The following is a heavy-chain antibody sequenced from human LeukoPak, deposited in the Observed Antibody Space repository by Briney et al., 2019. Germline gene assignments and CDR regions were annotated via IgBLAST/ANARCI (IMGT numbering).Heavy chain of an antibody. V-gene: IGHV3-21*04. CDR3: ARDAGAPAEYHFDY. Sequence: GGSLRLSCAASGFTFSSYNMNWVRQAPGKGLEWVSSISSSSSYIYYADSVRGRFTISRDNAKNSLYLQINSLRAEDTAVYYCARDAGAPAEYHFDYWGQGTLVTVSS. J-gene: IGHJ4*02. CDR1: GFTFSSYN. CDR2: ISSSSSYI. D-gene: IGHD2-2*01.